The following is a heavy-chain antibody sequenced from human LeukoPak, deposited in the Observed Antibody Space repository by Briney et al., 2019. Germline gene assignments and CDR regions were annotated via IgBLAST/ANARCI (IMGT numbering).Heavy chain of an antibody. CDR1: GASISSGRNY. V-gene: IGHV4-39*01. CDR3: ARHLSGTTMAHYFDH. Sequence: SETLSLTCTVSGASISSGRNYWGWIRQSPGKGLEWIASLYSSGTTHYNPSLQSRVSVSVDTSENQFSVRLNSLTAADTAVYYCARHLSGTTMAHYFDHWGQGTVVTVSS. D-gene: IGHD1-1*01. CDR2: LYSSGTT. J-gene: IGHJ4*02.